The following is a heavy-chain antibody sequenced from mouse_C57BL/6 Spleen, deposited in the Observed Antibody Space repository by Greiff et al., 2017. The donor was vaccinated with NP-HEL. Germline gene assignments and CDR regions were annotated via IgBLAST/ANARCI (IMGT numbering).Heavy chain of an antibody. CDR2: IHPNSGST. D-gene: IGHD2-3*01. J-gene: IGHJ2*01. CDR1: GYTFTSYW. CDR3: ARCDGYYVKDY. Sequence: QVQLKQPGAELVKPGASVKLSCKASGYTFTSYWMHWVKQRPGQGLEWIGMIHPNSGSTNYNEKFKSKATLTVDKSSSTAYMQLSSLTSEDSAVYYCARCDGYYVKDYWGQGTTLTVSS. V-gene: IGHV1-64*01.